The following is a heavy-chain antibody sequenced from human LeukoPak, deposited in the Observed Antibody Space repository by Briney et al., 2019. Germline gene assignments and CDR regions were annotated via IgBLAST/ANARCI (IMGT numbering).Heavy chain of an antibody. D-gene: IGHD2-2*01. CDR2: ISSSSSYI. J-gene: IGHJ3*02. CDR1: GFTFSSYS. Sequence: GGSLRLSCAASGFTFSSYSMNWVRQAPGKGLEWVSSISSSSSYIYYADSVKGRFTISRDNAKNSLYLQMNSLRAEDTAVYYCARPRGSIVVVPGGDAFDIWGQGTMDTVSS. CDR3: ARPRGSIVVVPGGDAFDI. V-gene: IGHV3-21*01.